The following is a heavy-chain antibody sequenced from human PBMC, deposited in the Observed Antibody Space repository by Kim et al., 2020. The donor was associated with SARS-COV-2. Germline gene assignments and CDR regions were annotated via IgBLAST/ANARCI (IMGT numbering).Heavy chain of an antibody. D-gene: IGHD1-26*01. Sequence: GGSLRLSCAASGFTYSRYWMSRVRQAPGKGLEWVANIKQDGSEKDYVDSVKCRFTISRDNAGNSRFLQMNSLRAEDTAVYYCASHFASTSQRESLDYWGQGTLVTVSS. CDR1: GFTYSRYW. J-gene: IGHJ4*02. CDR3: ASHFASTSQRESLDY. V-gene: IGHV3-7*01. CDR2: IKQDGSEK.